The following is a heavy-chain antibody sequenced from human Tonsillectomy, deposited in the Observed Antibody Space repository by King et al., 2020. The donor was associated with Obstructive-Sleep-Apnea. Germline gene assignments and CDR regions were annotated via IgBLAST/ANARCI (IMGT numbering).Heavy chain of an antibody. CDR2: IYNNENT. J-gene: IGHJ4*02. Sequence: VQLQESGPGLVKPSETLSLTCTVSGGSISSYYWSWIRQPAGKGLEWIGRIYNNENTNYNPSLKSRVTMSLDTSQNQFSLKLSSVTAADTAIYYCASGFFYDEDFWGQGTLVTVSS. D-gene: IGHD3-16*01. V-gene: IGHV4-4*07. CDR1: GGSISSYY. CDR3: ASGFFYDEDF.